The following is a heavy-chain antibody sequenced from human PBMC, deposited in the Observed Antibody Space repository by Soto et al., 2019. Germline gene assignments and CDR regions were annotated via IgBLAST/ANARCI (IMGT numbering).Heavy chain of an antibody. V-gene: IGHV4-39*01. J-gene: IGHJ2*01. CDR3: AGPPATIYYSDSRDWYFDL. D-gene: IGHD3-22*01. CDR1: CGSISDGHY. Sequence: SETLSLTCTASCGSISDGHYWGWIRQPPGKGLEWIGSLDNTGTAYYNPSLKSRVTLSVDTSKNQFSVKLTSVTAADTAVYYCAGPPATIYYSDSRDWYFDLWGRGTLVTVSS. CDR2: LDNTGTA.